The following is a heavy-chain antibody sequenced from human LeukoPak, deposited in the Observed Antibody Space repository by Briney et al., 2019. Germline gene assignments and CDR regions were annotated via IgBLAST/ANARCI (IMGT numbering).Heavy chain of an antibody. D-gene: IGHD3-22*01. CDR3: ARDVDYDSSGYFYYYYGMDV. CDR2: IEVDGSEK. CDR1: GFTFSNYW. V-gene: IGHV3-7*01. J-gene: IGHJ6*02. Sequence: PGGSLRLSCAASGFTFSNYWMSWVRQAPGKGLEWVANIEVDGSEKYYVDSVKGRFTISRDNAKNSLYLQMNSLRAEDTAVYYCARDVDYDSSGYFYYYYGMDVWGQGTTVTVSS.